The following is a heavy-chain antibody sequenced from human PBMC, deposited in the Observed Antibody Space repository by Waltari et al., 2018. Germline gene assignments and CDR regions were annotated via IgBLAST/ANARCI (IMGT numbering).Heavy chain of an antibody. Sequence: EVQLVQSGAEVKKPGESLKISCKGSGYTFSNYWIGWVRQMPGKGLEWMGVIYPGDSATRYSPSFQGQVTISVDKSISTAYLQWSSLKASDTAMYFCARQDCSSSSCYYYYGMDAWGQGTTVTVSS. CDR3: ARQDCSSSSCYYYYGMDA. CDR1: GYTFSNYW. CDR2: IYPGDSAT. V-gene: IGHV5-51*01. J-gene: IGHJ6*02. D-gene: IGHD2-2*01.